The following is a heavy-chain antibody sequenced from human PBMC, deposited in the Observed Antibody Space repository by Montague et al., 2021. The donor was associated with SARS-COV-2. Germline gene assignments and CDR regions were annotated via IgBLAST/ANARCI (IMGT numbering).Heavy chain of an antibody. D-gene: IGHD2-21*02. Sequence: QSGAEVKKSGKSLRISCRGSGYDFTSYWISWVRQMPGKGLEWMGRVNPADSRTNYSPSFQGQVTISVDKSATTAYLQWSSLKASDTAIYYCARSQYCGSDCYFAXWGQGSLVTVSS. CDR2: VNPADSRT. CDR1: GYDFTSYW. CDR3: ARSQYCGSDCYFAX. V-gene: IGHV5-10-1*01. J-gene: IGHJ4*02.